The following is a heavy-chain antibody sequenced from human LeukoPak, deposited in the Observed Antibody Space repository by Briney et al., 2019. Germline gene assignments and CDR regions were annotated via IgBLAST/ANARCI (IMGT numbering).Heavy chain of an antibody. CDR3: AKEDRSDSSGYNDY. J-gene: IGHJ4*02. D-gene: IGHD3-22*01. Sequence: PGGSLRLSCAASGFTFSPDWMSWVRQAPGKGLEWVAMIKKHGSEQYYVDSVKGRFAISRDNAKNSLYLQMNSLRAEDTAVYYCAKEDRSDSSGYNDYWGQGTLVTVSS. CDR2: IKKHGSEQ. CDR1: GFTFSPDW. V-gene: IGHV3-7*03.